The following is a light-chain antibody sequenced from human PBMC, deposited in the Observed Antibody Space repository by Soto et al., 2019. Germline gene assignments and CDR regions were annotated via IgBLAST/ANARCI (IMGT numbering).Light chain of an antibody. CDR3: NSFTTSSTLV. CDR1: SSDVGAYNY. CDR2: DVS. V-gene: IGLV2-14*03. Sequence: QSALTQPASVSGSPGQSITISCTGTSSDVGAYNYVSWHQHHPGKAPKLMIYDVSNRPSGVSNRFSGSKSGNTASLTISGLQAEDEADYYCNSFTTSSTLVFGGGTKLTVL. J-gene: IGLJ2*01.